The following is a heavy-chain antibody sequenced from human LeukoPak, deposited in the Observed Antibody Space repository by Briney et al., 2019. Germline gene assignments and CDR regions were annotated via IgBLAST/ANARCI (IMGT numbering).Heavy chain of an antibody. CDR3: ARLYSGNYYYFDY. D-gene: IGHD1-26*01. CDR1: GGTFSSYA. J-gene: IGHJ4*02. V-gene: IGHV1-69*04. CDR2: IIHILGIA. Sequence: GASVKVSCKASGGTFSSYAVSWVRQAPGQGLEWMGRIIHILGIANYAQKFQGSVTITADKSTSTAYMELSSLRSEDTAVYYCARLYSGNYYYFDYWGQGTLVTVSS.